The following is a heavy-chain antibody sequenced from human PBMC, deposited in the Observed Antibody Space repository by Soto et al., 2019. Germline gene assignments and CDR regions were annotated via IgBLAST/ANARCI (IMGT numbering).Heavy chain of an antibody. J-gene: IGHJ4*02. V-gene: IGHV3-23*01. CDR1: GFTFNSYA. D-gene: IGHD6-6*01. Sequence: GGSLRLSCAASGFTFNSYAMTWVRQAPGKGLEWVSSISGSGDVTFYAASVEGRFTISRDNSKITLFLQLNSLRAEDTGVYYCAKYRSTSSGVEGFDFWGQGALVTVSS. CDR2: ISGSGDVT. CDR3: AKYRSTSSGVEGFDF.